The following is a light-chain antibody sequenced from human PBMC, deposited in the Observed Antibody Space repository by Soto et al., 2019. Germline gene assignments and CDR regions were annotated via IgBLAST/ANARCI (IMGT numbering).Light chain of an antibody. V-gene: IGKV4-1*01. CDR3: QQYYTTLT. CDR1: QSVLYNSDNKNY. J-gene: IGKJ4*01. CDR2: GTS. Sequence: DIVMTQSPDSLAVSLGERATINCKSSQSVLYNSDNKNYLACYQQKPGQPPKLLIYGTSTRDSGVPDRFSGSGSGADFSLTISSLQAEDVAVYYCQQYYTTLTFGGGTKVEIK.